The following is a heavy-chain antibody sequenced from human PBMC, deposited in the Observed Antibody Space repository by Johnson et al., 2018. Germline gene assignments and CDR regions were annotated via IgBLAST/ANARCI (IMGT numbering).Heavy chain of an antibody. CDR3: AKGYSSGWYGGDAFDI. J-gene: IGHJ3*02. D-gene: IGHD6-19*01. Sequence: QVQLQESGPGLVKPSETLSLTCTVSGGSISSYYWSWIRQPPGKGLEWIGYIYYSGSTNYNPSLKSRVTISVDTSKNQFSLKLSSVTAADTAVYYCAKGYSSGWYGGDAFDIWGQGTMVTVSS. V-gene: IGHV4-59*01. CDR1: GGSISSYY. CDR2: IYYSGST.